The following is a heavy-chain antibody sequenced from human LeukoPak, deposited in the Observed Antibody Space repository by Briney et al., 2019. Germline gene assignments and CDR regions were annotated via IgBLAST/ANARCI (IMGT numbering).Heavy chain of an antibody. J-gene: IGHJ4*02. CDR1: GYTFTSYG. CDR3: ARGPGEYYDILTGYYLPDY. CDR2: ISAYNGNT. V-gene: IGHV1-18*01. Sequence: ASVKVSCMASGYTFTSYGISWVRQAPGQGLEWMGWISAYNGNTNYAQKLQGRVTMTTDTSTSTAYMELRSLRSDDTAVYYCARGPGEYYDILTGYYLPDYWGEGTLVTVSS. D-gene: IGHD3-9*01.